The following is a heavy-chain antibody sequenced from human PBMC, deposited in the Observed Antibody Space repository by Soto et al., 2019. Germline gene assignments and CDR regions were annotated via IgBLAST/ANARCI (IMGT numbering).Heavy chain of an antibody. J-gene: IGHJ4*02. CDR1: GGSSDTGRYY. CDR2: VYNSANT. V-gene: IGHV4-39*01. CDR3: ARLKLGSYFWFFVY. Sequence: QLQLQESGPGLVKPSETLSLTCIVSGGSSDTGRYYWGWIRQAPGKGLEWIGSVYNSANTYYSPSLKSRVTISVDMSKNQVSLRLDSVTAADTAVYYCARLKLGSYFWFFVYWGRGTLVTVSS. D-gene: IGHD1-26*01.